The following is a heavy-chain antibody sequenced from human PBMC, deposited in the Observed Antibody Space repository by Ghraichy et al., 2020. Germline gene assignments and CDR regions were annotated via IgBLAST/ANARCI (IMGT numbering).Heavy chain of an antibody. V-gene: IGHV4-39*01. CDR1: GGSIRSESYY. CDR2: IHHSGTV. D-gene: IGHD3-16*01. CDR3: ARGGNGDHYYYYGLDV. Sequence: SETLSLTCTVSGGSIRSESYYWDWIRQSRGKGLEWIGSIHHSGTVYYNPSLKNRVTISVDTSKDQFSLELISVTAADTAVYYCARGGNGDHYYYYGLDVWGQGTTIIVSS. J-gene: IGHJ6*02.